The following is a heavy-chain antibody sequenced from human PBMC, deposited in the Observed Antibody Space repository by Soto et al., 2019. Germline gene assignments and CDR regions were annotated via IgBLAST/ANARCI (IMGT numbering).Heavy chain of an antibody. CDR2: IYHSGST. Sequence: QLQLQESGSGLVKPSQTLSLTCAVSGGSISSGGYSWSWIRQPPGKGLEWIGDIYHSGSTSYNPSPESGVTISVDRSKNQFSLQLSSVTAADTAVYYCARAGGLGAVAVDYWGQGTLVTVSS. V-gene: IGHV4-30-2*01. D-gene: IGHD6-19*01. CDR1: GGSISSGGYS. J-gene: IGHJ4*02. CDR3: ARAGGLGAVAVDY.